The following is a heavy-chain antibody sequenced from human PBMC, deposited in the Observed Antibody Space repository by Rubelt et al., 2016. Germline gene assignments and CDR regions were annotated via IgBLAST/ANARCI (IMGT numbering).Heavy chain of an antibody. D-gene: IGHD5-12*01. J-gene: IGHJ4*02. CDR3: ARGNSGYDYGLDY. Sequence: QVQLVQSGAEVKKPGASVKVSCKASGYTFTGYYMHWVRQAPGQGLEWMGWINPNSGGTNYAQKFQGRVTMTRDTSVGTAYMELSRLTSDDTAVYYCARGNSGYDYGLDYWGQGTLVTVSS. CDR1: GYTFTGYY. CDR2: INPNSGGT. V-gene: IGHV1-2*02.